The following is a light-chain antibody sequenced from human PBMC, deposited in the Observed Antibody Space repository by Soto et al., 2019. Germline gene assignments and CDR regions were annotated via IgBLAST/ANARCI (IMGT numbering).Light chain of an antibody. CDR3: QQFGHSPWT. Sequence: EILLTQSPDTLSLSPGERATLSCRASQSVVSSYVAWYQQIPGQAPRLLISGSSNRATGIPERFSVSGSGTDFTLTISRLEPEDFAVYYCQQFGHSPWTFGLGTKVEIK. CDR1: QSVVSSY. CDR2: GSS. V-gene: IGKV3-20*01. J-gene: IGKJ1*01.